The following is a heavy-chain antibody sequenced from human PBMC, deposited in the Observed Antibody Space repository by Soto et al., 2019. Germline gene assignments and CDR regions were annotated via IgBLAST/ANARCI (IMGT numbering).Heavy chain of an antibody. CDR1: GFTFSNYA. J-gene: IGHJ5*02. D-gene: IGHD2-2*01. V-gene: IGHV3-23*01. CDR3: AIYGTTSPYNWFDP. Sequence: GSLRLSCAASGFTFSNYAMSWLGSARGQGPEWVSGRGDVVGSTFYAAPVKGRFTLSRDNATHTLYLQMSSLRAEDTAGYYCAIYGTTSPYNWFDPWGHGTLVTVSS. CDR2: RGDVVGST.